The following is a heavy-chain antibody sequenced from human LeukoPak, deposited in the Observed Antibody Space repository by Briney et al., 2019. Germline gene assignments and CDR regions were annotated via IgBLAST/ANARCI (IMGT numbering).Heavy chain of an antibody. Sequence: GPLRLSCATSAFNNGGNAIASDPPAPGKDLFRVSAIEGSNDNTHYADSVRGRFTVSRDTAKSTLFLQMNSLRAADTATYFCAKDIFRWSFDYWAQGVLVTVAS. D-gene: IGHD2-21*01. V-gene: IGHV3-23*01. CDR1: AFNNGGNA. J-gene: IGHJ4*02. CDR3: AKDIFRWSFDY. CDR2: IEGSNDNT.